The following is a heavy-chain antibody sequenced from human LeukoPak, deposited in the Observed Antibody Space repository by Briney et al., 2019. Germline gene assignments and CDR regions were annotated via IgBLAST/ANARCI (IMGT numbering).Heavy chain of an antibody. V-gene: IGHV3-48*02. CDR2: ISRSSSTI. D-gene: IGHD3-10*01. J-gene: IGHJ5*02. Sequence: GVSLRLSCATSGFTFSSYSMTWVRQAPGKGLEWVSYISRSSSTIYYADSVKGRFTISRDNAKNSLYLQMNSLRDEDTAVYYCARDHYGSGTDVWFDPWGQGTLVTVSS. CDR1: GFTFSSYS. CDR3: ARDHYGSGTDVWFDP.